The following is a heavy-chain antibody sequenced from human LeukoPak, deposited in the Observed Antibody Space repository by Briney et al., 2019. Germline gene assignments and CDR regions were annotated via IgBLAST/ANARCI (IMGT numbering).Heavy chain of an antibody. J-gene: IGHJ4*02. V-gene: IGHV4-39*01. CDR1: GGSITSSSYY. D-gene: IGHD6-19*01. Sequence: PSETLSLTCTVSGGSITSSSYYWGWIRQPPGKGLQWIGSFYYSGSTYYNPSLKSRVTIYVDTSKNQFSLKLSSVTAADTAVYYCARVNGTVAGLDYWGQGTLVTVSS. CDR2: FYYSGST. CDR3: ARVNGTVAGLDY.